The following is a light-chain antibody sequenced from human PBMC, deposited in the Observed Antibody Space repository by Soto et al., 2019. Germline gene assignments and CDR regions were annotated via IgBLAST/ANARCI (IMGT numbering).Light chain of an antibody. J-gene: IGLJ1*01. CDR3: SSVAGSNNVTYV. V-gene: IGLV2-8*01. CDR1: SSDVGAYDY. CDR2: EIN. Sequence: QSAVTQPPSASGSPGQSVTIFCTGTSSDVGAYDYVSGYQQHPGKAPKLMIDEINKRPSGVPDRFSGSKSGNTASLTVSGLNAEYEAHYYCSSVAGSNNVTYVDGKGTKLTAL.